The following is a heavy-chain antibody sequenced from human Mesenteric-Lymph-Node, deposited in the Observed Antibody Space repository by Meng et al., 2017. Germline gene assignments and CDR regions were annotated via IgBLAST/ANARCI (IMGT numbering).Heavy chain of an antibody. CDR3: ARESQRVYGTDWYFYVDS. Sequence: SETLSLTCSVSGVSIGAYYWTWIRQPAGEGLEWIGRIYSSGTTYYNPSPKRGVTMSLDTSKTQFSLKLTSVTAADTAIYYFARESQRVYGTDWYFYVDSWGQGTLVTVSS. J-gene: IGHJ4*02. V-gene: IGHV4-4*07. CDR2: IYSSGTT. CDR1: GVSIGAYY. D-gene: IGHD6-19*01.